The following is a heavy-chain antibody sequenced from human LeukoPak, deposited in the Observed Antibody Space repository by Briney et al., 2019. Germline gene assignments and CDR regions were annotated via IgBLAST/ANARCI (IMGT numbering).Heavy chain of an antibody. J-gene: IGHJ4*02. CDR3: ARSRDGYKRFDS. CDR1: GFTFSGYA. V-gene: IGHV3-23*01. CDR2: ISGSGDTT. D-gene: IGHD5-24*01. Sequence: GGSLRLSCAASGFTFSGYAMTWVRQALGKGLEWVSVISGSGDTTYYADSVKGRFTISRDNSKNTLYLQMNSLRAEDTAVYFCARSRDGYKRFDSWGQGTLVTVSS.